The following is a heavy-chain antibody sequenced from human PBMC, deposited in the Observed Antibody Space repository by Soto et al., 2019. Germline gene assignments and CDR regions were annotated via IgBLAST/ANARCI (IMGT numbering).Heavy chain of an antibody. CDR3: ARVRPSTVTSVKHDRGAFDI. D-gene: IGHD4-17*01. J-gene: IGHJ3*02. CDR2: IRFDGTDE. CDR1: KSIFTGYG. V-gene: IGHV3-33*01. Sequence: GGSLRLSCAASKSIFTGYGMHWVRQTPGKGLERVAVIRFDGTDEHYADSVKGRFTISRDNSKNMLYLQMNSLRVEDTALYYCARVRPSTVTSVKHDRGAFDIWGQGTMVTVSS.